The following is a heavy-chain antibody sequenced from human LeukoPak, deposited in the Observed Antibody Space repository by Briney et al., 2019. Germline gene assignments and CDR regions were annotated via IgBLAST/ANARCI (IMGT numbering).Heavy chain of an antibody. J-gene: IGHJ4*02. Sequence: SEALSLTCTVSGGSIIGSTSYWGWIRQPPGKGLDWVGIINYSGSTYYNPSLRSRVTISVDTSKNQFSLKLNSVTASDTAVYYCARGYDYWGQGTLVTVSS. CDR2: INYSGST. D-gene: IGHD3-22*01. CDR3: ARGYDY. V-gene: IGHV4-39*01. CDR1: GGSIIGSTSY.